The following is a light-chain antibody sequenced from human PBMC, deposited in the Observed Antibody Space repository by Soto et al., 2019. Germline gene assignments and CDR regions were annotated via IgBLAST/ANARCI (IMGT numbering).Light chain of an antibody. V-gene: IGKV3-20*01. CDR1: QSVSSSY. CDR2: GAS. CDR3: QQSHNSFT. Sequence: EIVLTPSPGTLSLSPGERATLSCRASQSVSSSYLAWYQQKPGQAPRLLIYGASSRATGIPDRFSGSGSGTDFTLTISRLEPEDFAVYYCQQSHNSFTFGQGTRLEI. J-gene: IGKJ5*01.